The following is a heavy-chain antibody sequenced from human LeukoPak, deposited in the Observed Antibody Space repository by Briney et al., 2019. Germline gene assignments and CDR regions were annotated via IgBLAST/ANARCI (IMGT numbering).Heavy chain of an antibody. Sequence: ASVKVSCKASGYTFTSYAMHWVHQAPGQRLEWMGWINAGNGNTKYSQKFQGRVTITRDTSASTAYMELSSLRSEDTAVYYCARSLIPMIVVVFDYWGQGTLVTVSS. V-gene: IGHV1-3*01. D-gene: IGHD3-22*01. CDR2: INAGNGNT. J-gene: IGHJ4*02. CDR3: ARSLIPMIVVVFDY. CDR1: GYTFTSYA.